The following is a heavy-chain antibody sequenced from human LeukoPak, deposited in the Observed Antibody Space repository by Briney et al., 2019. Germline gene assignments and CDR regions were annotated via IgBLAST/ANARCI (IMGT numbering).Heavy chain of an antibody. CDR2: ISGSGSRS. Sequence: PGGSLRLSCLTYEFTLRTKAMSGVRQAPGGGLEWLSGISGSGSRSYYADSVEGRFTISRDDYRNTLYLQMNSLRGDDTAVYYCAKDVGKWESLHFFDYWGQRTLVTVSS. V-gene: IGHV3-23*01. CDR3: AKDVGKWESLHFFDY. J-gene: IGHJ4*02. CDR1: EFTLRTKA. D-gene: IGHD1-26*01.